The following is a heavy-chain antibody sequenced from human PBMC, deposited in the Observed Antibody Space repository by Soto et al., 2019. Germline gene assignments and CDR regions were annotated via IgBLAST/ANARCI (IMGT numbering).Heavy chain of an antibody. D-gene: IGHD3-16*01. CDR2: ISPGGDIR. CDR1: GFIFTNFY. V-gene: IGHV3-11*01. Sequence: GSLRLSCAASGFIFTNFYMTWIRQAPGKGLELVSYISPGGDIRNYVDSVKGRFTISSDNTNRLVYLHMNSLRAEDTAVYYCTRDPRITDFWGQGTLVTVSS. CDR3: TRDPRITDF. J-gene: IGHJ4*02.